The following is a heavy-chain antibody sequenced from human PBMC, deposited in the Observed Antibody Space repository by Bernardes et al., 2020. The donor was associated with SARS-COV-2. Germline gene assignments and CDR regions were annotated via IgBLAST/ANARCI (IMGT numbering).Heavy chain of an antibody. V-gene: IGHV3-23*01. D-gene: IGHD6-19*01. CDR3: AKERRYNSAWYPIQFDY. CDR2: ITGSDGTT. Sequence: GWSLRLSCAASGFTFSSYAMTWVRQAPGKGLEWVSAITGSDGTTYYADSVKGRFTISRDNSKNTLYLQMNSLRAEDTAVYFCAKERRYNSAWYPIQFDYWGQGTLVTVSS. CDR1: GFTFSSYA. J-gene: IGHJ4*02.